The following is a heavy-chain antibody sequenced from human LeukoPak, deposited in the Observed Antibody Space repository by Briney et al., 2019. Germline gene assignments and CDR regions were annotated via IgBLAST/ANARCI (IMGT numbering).Heavy chain of an antibody. CDR3: ARDDRERAFDI. V-gene: IGHV3-33*01. D-gene: IGHD1-26*01. Sequence: GGSLRLSCAASGLTFSSYGMHWVRQAPGKGLEWVAVIWYDGSNKYYADSVRGRFTISRDNSKNTLYLQMNSLRAEDTAVYYCARDDRERAFDIWGQGTMVTVSS. CDR2: IWYDGSNK. J-gene: IGHJ3*02. CDR1: GLTFSSYG.